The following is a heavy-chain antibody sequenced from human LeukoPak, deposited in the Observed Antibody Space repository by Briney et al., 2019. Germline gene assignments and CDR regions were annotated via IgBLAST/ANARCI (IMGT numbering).Heavy chain of an antibody. Sequence: ASVKVSCKASGGTFSSYAISWVRQAPGQGLEWMGGIIPIFGTANYAQKFQGRVTITRDMSTSTAYMELSSLRSEDTAVYYCATGSGWYSPDYWGQGTLVTVSS. V-gene: IGHV1-69*05. J-gene: IGHJ4*02. D-gene: IGHD6-19*01. CDR3: ATGSGWYSPDY. CDR2: IIPIFGTA. CDR1: GGTFSSYA.